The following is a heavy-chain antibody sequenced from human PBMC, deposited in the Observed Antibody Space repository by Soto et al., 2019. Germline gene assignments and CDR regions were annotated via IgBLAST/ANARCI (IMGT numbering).Heavy chain of an antibody. Sequence: QVQLQESGPGLVKPSQTLSLTCTVSGGSISSGGTGSYWTWIRQLPGKGLEWIGYIYYTGNTYYSPSLKSRPTISIDTSENQFSLKLTSVTAADTAVYFCASGHDAYKVRYWGQGTLVNVSS. D-gene: IGHD1-1*01. CDR1: GGSISSGGTGSY. CDR3: ASGHDAYKVRY. J-gene: IGHJ4*02. CDR2: IYYTGNT. V-gene: IGHV4-31*03.